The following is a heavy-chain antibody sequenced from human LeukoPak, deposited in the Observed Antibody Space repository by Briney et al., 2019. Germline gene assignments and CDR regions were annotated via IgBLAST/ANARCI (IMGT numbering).Heavy chain of an antibody. CDR2: IKDDGSEK. D-gene: IGHD6-13*01. Sequence: AGGSLGLSCAASGFTFSSYWMSWVRQAPGKGLEWVANIKDDGSEKYYVDSVKGRFTISRDDAKNSLYLQMNSLRAEDTAVYYCARARDSSWDYWGQGTLVTVSS. CDR3: ARARDSSWDY. V-gene: IGHV3-7*03. CDR1: GFTFSSYW. J-gene: IGHJ4*02.